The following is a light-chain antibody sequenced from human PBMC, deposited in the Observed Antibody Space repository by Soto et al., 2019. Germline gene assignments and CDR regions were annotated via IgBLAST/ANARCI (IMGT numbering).Light chain of an antibody. CDR1: SSDVGGYNY. J-gene: IGLJ1*01. CDR2: DVS. V-gene: IGLV2-14*01. Sequence: ALTQPASVSGSPGQSITISCTGTSSDVGGYNYVSWYQQHPGKAPKLMIYDVSNRPSGVSNRFSGSKSGNTASLTISGLQAEDEADYYCSSYTSSSLYVFGTGTKLTVL. CDR3: SSYTSSSLYV.